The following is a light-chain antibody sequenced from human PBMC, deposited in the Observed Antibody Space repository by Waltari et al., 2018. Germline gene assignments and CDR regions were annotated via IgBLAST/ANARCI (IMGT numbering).Light chain of an antibody. J-gene: IGKJ1*01. CDR3: QQSNNWPQT. Sequence: DIVMTQSQATLSVSPGARATLPCRASQSLANHLAWYQQKRGQAPRLLIYAASIRATGIPARFFGSGSGTEFTLTISSLQSEDSAVYYCQQSNNWPQTFGQGTKVEIK. CDR2: AAS. V-gene: IGKV3-15*01. CDR1: QSLANH.